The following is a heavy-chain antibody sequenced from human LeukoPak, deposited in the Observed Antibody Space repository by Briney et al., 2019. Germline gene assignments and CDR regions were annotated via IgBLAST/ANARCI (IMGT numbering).Heavy chain of an antibody. J-gene: IGHJ4*02. V-gene: IGHV1-2*02. CDR2: INPNSGGT. D-gene: IGHD2-2*01. Sequence: ASVKVSCKASGYTFTGYYMHWVRQAPGQGLEWMGWINPNSGGTNYAQKFQGRVTMTRDTSISTAYMELSRLRSDDTAVYYCARVAGYCSSTSCPYYFDYWGQGTLVTVSS. CDR1: GYTFTGYY. CDR3: ARVAGYCSSTSCPYYFDY.